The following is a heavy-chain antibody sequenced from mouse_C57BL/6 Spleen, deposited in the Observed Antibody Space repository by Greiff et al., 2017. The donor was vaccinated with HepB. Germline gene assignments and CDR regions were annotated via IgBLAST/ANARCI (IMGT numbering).Heavy chain of an antibody. V-gene: IGHV1-81*01. CDR1: GYTFTSYG. J-gene: IGHJ2*01. CDR3: ASYGSLYFDY. CDR2: IYPRSGNT. D-gene: IGHD1-1*01. Sequence: LQESGAELARPGASVKLSCKASGYTFTSYGISWVKQRTGQGLEWIGEIYPRSGNTYYNEKFKGKATLTADKSSSTAYMELRSLTSEDSAVYFCASYGSLYFDYWGQGTTLTVSS.